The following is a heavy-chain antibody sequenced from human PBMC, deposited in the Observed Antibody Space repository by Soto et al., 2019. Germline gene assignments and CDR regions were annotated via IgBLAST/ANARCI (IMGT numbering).Heavy chain of an antibody. V-gene: IGHV1-18*04. CDR2: VSAYNGNT. J-gene: IGHJ4*02. D-gene: IGHD3-9*01. CDR1: GYTFTSYG. CDR3: ARDRYYDILTGYYSDY. Sequence: ASVKVSCKASGYTFTSYGISWVRQAPGQGLEWMGWVSAYNGNTNYAQKLQGRVTMTTDTSTSTAYMELRSLRSDDTAVYYCARDRYYDILTGYYSDYWGQGTLVTLSS.